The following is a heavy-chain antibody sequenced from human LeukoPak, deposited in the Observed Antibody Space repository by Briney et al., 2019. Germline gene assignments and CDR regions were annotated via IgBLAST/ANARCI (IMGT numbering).Heavy chain of an antibody. D-gene: IGHD5-18*01. J-gene: IGHJ4*02. CDR2: INPNSGGT. CDR3: ARDGEGDTAIVRVTQNFDY. Sequence: GASVKVSCKASGYTFTSYGISWVRQAPGQGLEWMGWINPNSGGTNYAQKFQGRFTMTRDTSISTAYMELSRLRSDDTAVYYCARDGEGDTAIVRVTQNFDYWGQGTLVTVSS. CDR1: GYTFTSYG. V-gene: IGHV1-2*02.